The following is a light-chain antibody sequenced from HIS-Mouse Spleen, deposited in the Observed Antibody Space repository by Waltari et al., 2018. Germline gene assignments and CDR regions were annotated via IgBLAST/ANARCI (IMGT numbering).Light chain of an antibody. CDR1: SSHVGRYNY. V-gene: IGLV2-14*01. CDR2: EVS. J-gene: IGLJ3*02. Sequence: QSALTQPASVSGSPGQSITISCTGTSSHVGRYNYVSWYQQHPGKAPKLMIYEVSNRPSGVSNRFSGSKSGNTASLTISGLQAEDEADYYCSSYTSSSSWVFGGGTKLTVL. CDR3: SSYTSSSSWV.